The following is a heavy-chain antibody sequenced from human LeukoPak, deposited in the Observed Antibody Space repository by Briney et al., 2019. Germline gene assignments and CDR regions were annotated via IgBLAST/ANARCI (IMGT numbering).Heavy chain of an antibody. Sequence: PQTLSLTCTVSGGSISSGGYYWSWIRQHPGKGLEWIGYIYYSGSTYYNPSLKSRVTISVDTSKNQFSLKLSSVTAADTAVYYCARHLAIYDSGGYYYERGRYYFDFWGQGALVTVSS. V-gene: IGHV4-31*03. J-gene: IGHJ4*02. CDR1: GGSISSGGYY. CDR3: ARHLAIYDSGGYYYERGRYYFDF. D-gene: IGHD3-22*01. CDR2: IYYSGST.